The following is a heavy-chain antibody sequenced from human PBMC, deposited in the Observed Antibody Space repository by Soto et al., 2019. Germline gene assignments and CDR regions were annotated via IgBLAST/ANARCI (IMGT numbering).Heavy chain of an antibody. CDR1: GFTFTSSA. Sequence: GASVKVSCKASGFTFTSSAMQWVRQARGQCLEWIGWIVVGSGNTNYAQKFQERVTITRDMSTSTAYMELSSLRSEDTAVYYCAADTNYDFWSGYPNFDYWGQGTLVTVSS. V-gene: IGHV1-58*02. CDR2: IVVGSGNT. J-gene: IGHJ4*02. D-gene: IGHD3-3*01. CDR3: AADTNYDFWSGYPNFDY.